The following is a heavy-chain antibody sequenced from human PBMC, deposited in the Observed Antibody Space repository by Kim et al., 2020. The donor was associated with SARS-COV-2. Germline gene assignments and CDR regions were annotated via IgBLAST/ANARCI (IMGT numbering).Heavy chain of an antibody. J-gene: IGHJ5*02. Sequence: GESLKISCKGSGYSFTSYWISWVRQMPGKGLEWMGRIDPSDSYTNYSPSFQGHVTISADKSISTAYLQWSSLKASDTAMYYCARLDYYDSSGYWDWFDPWGQGTLVTVSS. CDR2: IDPSDSYT. CDR1: GYSFTSYW. D-gene: IGHD3-22*01. CDR3: ARLDYYDSSGYWDWFDP. V-gene: IGHV5-10-1*01.